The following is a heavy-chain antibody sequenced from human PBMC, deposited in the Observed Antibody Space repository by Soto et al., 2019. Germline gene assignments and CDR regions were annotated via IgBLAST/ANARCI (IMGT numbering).Heavy chain of an antibody. J-gene: IGHJ6*03. D-gene: IGHD3-3*01. CDR2: IYYSGST. V-gene: IGHV4-59*08. Sequence: SETLSLTCTVSGGSISSYYWSWIRQPPGKGLEWIGYIYYSGSTNYNPSLKSRVTISVDTAKNQFSLKLSSVTAADTAVYYCARLEVGYDFWSGMSWSYYYYYMDVWGKGTTVTVSS. CDR1: GGSISSYY. CDR3: ARLEVGYDFWSGMSWSYYYYYMDV.